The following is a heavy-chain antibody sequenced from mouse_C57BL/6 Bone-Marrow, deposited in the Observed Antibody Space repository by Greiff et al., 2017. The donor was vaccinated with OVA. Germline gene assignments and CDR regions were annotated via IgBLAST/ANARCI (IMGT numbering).Heavy chain of an antibody. CDR2: ISYDGSN. V-gene: IGHV3-6*01. D-gene: IGHD1-1*01. Sequence: EVKLQESGPGLVKPSQSLSLTCSVTGYSITSGYYWYWIRQFPGNKLEWMGYISYDGSNNYNPSLKNRISITRDTSKNQFFLKLNSVTAEDTASYYCALITTVVPYYAMDDWGQGTSVTVSS. J-gene: IGHJ4*01. CDR3: ALITTVVPYYAMDD. CDR1: GYSITSGYY.